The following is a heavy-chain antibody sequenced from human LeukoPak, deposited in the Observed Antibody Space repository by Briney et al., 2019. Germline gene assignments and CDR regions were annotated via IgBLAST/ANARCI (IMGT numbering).Heavy chain of an antibody. J-gene: IGHJ6*02. V-gene: IGHV3-33*01. Sequence: GGSLSLSCAASGFTFSSYGMHWVRQAPGKGLEWVAVIWYDGSNKYYADSVKGRFTISRDNSKNTLYLQMNSLRAEDTAVYYCARATFVVVPAYCMDVWGQGTTVTVSS. D-gene: IGHD2-2*01. CDR1: GFTFSSYG. CDR3: ARATFVVVPAYCMDV. CDR2: IWYDGSNK.